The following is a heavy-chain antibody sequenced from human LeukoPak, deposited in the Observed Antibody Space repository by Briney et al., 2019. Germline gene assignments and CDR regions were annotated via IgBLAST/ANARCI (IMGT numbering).Heavy chain of an antibody. CDR1: GFTFSIYA. D-gene: IGHD2-15*01. CDR2: INLNGGSI. J-gene: IGHJ4*02. V-gene: IGHV3-20*04. Sequence: PGGSLRLSCAGSGFTFSIYAMSWVRQAPGKGLEWVSGINLNGGSIGYADSVKGRFTISRDNAKNSLYLQMNSLRVEDTAFYYCARDSVVGVATWDYWGQGTLVTVSS. CDR3: ARDSVVGVATWDY.